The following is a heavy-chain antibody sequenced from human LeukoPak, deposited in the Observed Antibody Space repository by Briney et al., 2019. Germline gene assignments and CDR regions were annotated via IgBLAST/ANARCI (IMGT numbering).Heavy chain of an antibody. CDR1: GFTFSSYG. D-gene: IGHD7-27*01. Sequence: PGGSLRLSCAASGFTFSSYGMHWVRQAPGKGLEWVAVIWYDGSNKYYADSVKGRFTISRDNSKNTLDLQMTSLRDEDTAVYYCARDKAGDHDYWGQGTLVTVSS. V-gene: IGHV3-33*08. CDR2: IWYDGSNK. CDR3: ARDKAGDHDY. J-gene: IGHJ4*02.